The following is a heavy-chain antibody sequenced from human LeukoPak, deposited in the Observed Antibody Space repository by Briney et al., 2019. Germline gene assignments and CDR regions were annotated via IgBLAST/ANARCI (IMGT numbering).Heavy chain of an antibody. CDR2: IRYDGSNK. J-gene: IGHJ5*02. CDR1: GFTFSSYG. V-gene: IGHV3-30*02. D-gene: IGHD3-3*01. Sequence: GGSLRLSCAASGFTFSSYGMHWVRQAPGKGLEWVAFIRYDGSNKYYADSVKGRFTISRDNSKNTLYLQMNSLRAEDTAVYYCAKENVLRFLEWLNTLNWFDPWGQGTLVTVSS. CDR3: AKENVLRFLEWLNTLNWFDP.